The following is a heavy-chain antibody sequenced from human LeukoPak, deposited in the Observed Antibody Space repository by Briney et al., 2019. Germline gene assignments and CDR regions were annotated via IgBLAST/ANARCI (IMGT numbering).Heavy chain of an antibody. CDR3: ARDKYYYDSLRIRATDY. Sequence: GASVKVSCKASGYTFTSYGISWVRQAPGQGLEWMGWISAYNGNTNYAQKLQGRVTMTTDTSTSTAYMELRSLRSDDTAVYYCARDKYYYDSLRIRATDYWGQGTLVTVSS. V-gene: IGHV1-18*01. J-gene: IGHJ4*02. CDR2: ISAYNGNT. CDR1: GYTFTSYG. D-gene: IGHD3-22*01.